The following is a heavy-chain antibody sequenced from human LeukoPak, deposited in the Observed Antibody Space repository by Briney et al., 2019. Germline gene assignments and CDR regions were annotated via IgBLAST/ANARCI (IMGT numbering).Heavy chain of an antibody. CDR3: TTDPRSKWELREDNAFDI. CDR1: EFTFSSHA. V-gene: IGHV3-23*01. CDR2: ISGSGGVT. D-gene: IGHD1-26*01. Sequence: GGSLRLSCAASEFTFSSHAMSWVRQAPGKGLEWVSIISGSGGVTYYADSVKGRFTISRDNSKNTLYLQMNSLKTEDTAVYYCTTDPRSKWELREDNAFDIWGQGTMVTVSS. J-gene: IGHJ3*02.